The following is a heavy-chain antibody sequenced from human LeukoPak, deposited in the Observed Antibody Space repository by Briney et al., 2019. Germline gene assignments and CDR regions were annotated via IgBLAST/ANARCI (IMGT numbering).Heavy chain of an antibody. Sequence: GGSLRLSCAASGFTFSSYAMSWVRQAPGQGLEWVSAISGSGGSTYYADSVKGRFTISRDNSKNTLYLQMNSLRAEDTAVYYCAKVLGIAAAGTVHYWGQGTLVTVSS. J-gene: IGHJ4*02. D-gene: IGHD6-13*01. CDR1: GFTFSSYA. CDR3: AKVLGIAAAGTVHY. V-gene: IGHV3-23*01. CDR2: ISGSGGST.